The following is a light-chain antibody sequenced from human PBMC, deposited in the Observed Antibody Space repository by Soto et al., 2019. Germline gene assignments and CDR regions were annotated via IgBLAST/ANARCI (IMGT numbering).Light chain of an antibody. J-gene: IGKJ1*01. Sequence: EILMTQSPATLSVSPGERVTFSCRASQSVSYYLAWYQQKPGQAPRLLIYDASTRATGIPARFSGSGSGTEFTLTISSLQSEDFAVYYCQQYKKWPRTFGHGTKVDIK. CDR2: DAS. CDR3: QQYKKWPRT. CDR1: QSVSYY. V-gene: IGKV3-15*01.